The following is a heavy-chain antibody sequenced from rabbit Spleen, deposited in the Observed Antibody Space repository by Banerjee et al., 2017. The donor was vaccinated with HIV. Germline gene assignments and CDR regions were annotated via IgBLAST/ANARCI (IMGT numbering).Heavy chain of an antibody. Sequence: LEESGGGLVKPGGTLTLTCTVSGFSFSSNWICWVRQAPGKGLEWIACIDTNDGDTDYANWPKGRFTISKSSSTTVTLQMTSLTVADTATYFCARDLTGVIGWNFGWWGQGTLVTVS. D-gene: IGHD4-1*01. CDR2: IDTNDGDT. J-gene: IGHJ3*01. CDR3: ARDLTGVIGWNFGW. V-gene: IGHV1S45*01. CDR1: GFSFSSNW.